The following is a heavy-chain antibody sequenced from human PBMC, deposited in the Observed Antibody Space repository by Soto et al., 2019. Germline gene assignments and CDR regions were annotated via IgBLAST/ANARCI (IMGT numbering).Heavy chain of an antibody. J-gene: IGHJ4*02. CDR3: AKWSYLDY. Sequence: LRLSCTTSGFSFASFAMTWVRQAPGKGLEWVATISGSDGKTYYADSVKGRFSISRDTSRNTLYLQMNSLRADDTAIYYCAKWSYLDYWGQGTRVTVSS. CDR2: ISGSDGKT. CDR1: GFSFASFA. V-gene: IGHV3-23*01. D-gene: IGHD3-3*01.